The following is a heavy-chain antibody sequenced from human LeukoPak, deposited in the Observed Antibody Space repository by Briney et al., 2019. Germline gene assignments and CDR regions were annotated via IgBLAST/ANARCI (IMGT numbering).Heavy chain of an antibody. CDR1: GYSFSSYW. CDR3: ARHSRGAGDGFDY. J-gene: IGHJ4*02. V-gene: IGHV5-51*01. CDR2: IYLGDSDT. Sequence: GEALKISFKGSGYSFSSYWIGWVRRMPGKGVGWMGIIYLGDSDTRYSPSFQGQVTISADKSINPVYLQWSSLKASDTAMYYCARHSRGAGDGFDYWGQGTLVTVSS. D-gene: IGHD2-21*02.